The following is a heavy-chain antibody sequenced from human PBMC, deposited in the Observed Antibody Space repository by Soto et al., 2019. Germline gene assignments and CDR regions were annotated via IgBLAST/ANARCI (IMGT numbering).Heavy chain of an antibody. CDR3: VRHSGPFTIGGAGVDS. CDR2: VYYRGTT. CDR1: GGSIRDSNYY. V-gene: IGHV4-39*01. Sequence: QLQLQESGPGLVKPSETLSLTCTVSGGSIRDSNYYWGWIRQSPGKGLEWIGSVYYRGTTYYTPSLQSQVTISVDTSKNQFSLNLRSVTATDTAVYYCVRHSGPFTIGGAGVDSWGQGARVTVSS. J-gene: IGHJ5*01. D-gene: IGHD3-10*01.